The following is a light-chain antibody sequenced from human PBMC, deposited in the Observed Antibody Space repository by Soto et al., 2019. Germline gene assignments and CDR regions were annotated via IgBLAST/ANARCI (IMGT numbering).Light chain of an antibody. CDR2: WAS. J-gene: IGKJ2*01. V-gene: IGKV4-1*01. CDR1: QSVLFSSNNKNY. Sequence: DIVMTQSPDSLAVSLGERATINCKSSQSVLFSSNNKNYLAWYQQKPGQPRNLLISWASTRDSGVPDRFSGSGSGTEFTLTISSLQAEDVAVYDCQQYYSTPYTFGQGTKLEI. CDR3: QQYYSTPYT.